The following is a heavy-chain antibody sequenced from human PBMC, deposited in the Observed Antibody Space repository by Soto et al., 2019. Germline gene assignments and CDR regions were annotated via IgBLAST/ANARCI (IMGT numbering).Heavy chain of an antibody. CDR2: IYYSGST. J-gene: IGHJ6*02. D-gene: IGHD4-17*01. Sequence: SETLSLTCTVSGGSISSYYWSWIRQPPGKGLEWIGYIYYSGSTNYNPSLKGRVTISVDTSKNQFSLKLSSVTAADTAVYYCAKEALRWSYGMDVWGQGTTVTVSS. CDR3: AKEALRWSYGMDV. CDR1: GGSISSYY. V-gene: IGHV4-59*01.